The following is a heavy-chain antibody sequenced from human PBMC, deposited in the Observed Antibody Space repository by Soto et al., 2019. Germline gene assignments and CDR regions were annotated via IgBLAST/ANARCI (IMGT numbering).Heavy chain of an antibody. CDR1: GFTVSSNY. CDR3: ARDQGYIAARPVLIQKASHYYYYGMDV. CDR2: IYSGGST. V-gene: IGHV3-53*02. D-gene: IGHD6-6*01. Sequence: EVQLVETGGGLIQPGGSLRLSCAASGFTVSSNYMSWVRQAPGKGLEWVSVIYSGGSTYYADSVKGRFTISRDNSKNTLYLQMNSLRAEDTAVYYCARDQGYIAARPVLIQKASHYYYYGMDVWGQGTTVTVSS. J-gene: IGHJ6*02.